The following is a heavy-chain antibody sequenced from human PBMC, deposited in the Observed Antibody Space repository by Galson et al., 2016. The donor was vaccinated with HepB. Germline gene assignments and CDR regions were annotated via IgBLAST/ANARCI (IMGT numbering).Heavy chain of an antibody. V-gene: IGHV3-73*01. CDR3: NRQLDPLYTTRDY. Sequence: SLRLSCAASGFTFSGSAMHWVRQAPGQGLEWVGRIRSKANNYATAYAASVKVRITISRDDSKNTAYLQMNSLKTEDTAVYYCNRQLDPLYTTRDYWGQGTLVTVSS. CDR1: GFTFSGSA. D-gene: IGHD2-2*02. CDR2: IRSKANNYAT. J-gene: IGHJ4*02.